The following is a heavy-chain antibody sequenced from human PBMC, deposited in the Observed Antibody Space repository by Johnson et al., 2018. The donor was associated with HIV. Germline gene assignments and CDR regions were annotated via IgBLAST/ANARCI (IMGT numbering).Heavy chain of an antibody. V-gene: IGHV3-30*04. CDR1: KFTFNNYA. Sequence: VQLVESGGGVVQPGRSLRLSCAASKFTFNNYAIHWVRQAPGKGLEWVAVISSDGSNKYYADSVKGRFTISRDNAKNLLYLQMNSLRAEDTAVYYCARENDAFDIWGQGTIVTVSS. CDR3: ARENDAFDI. J-gene: IGHJ3*02. CDR2: ISSDGSNK.